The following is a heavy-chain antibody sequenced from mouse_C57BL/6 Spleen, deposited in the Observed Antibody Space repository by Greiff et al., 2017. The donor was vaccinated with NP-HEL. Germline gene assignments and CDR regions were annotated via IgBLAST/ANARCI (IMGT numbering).Heavy chain of an antibody. CDR3: ARASIYYDYDGAFAY. CDR2: ISDGGSYT. V-gene: IGHV5-4*03. CDR1: GFTFSSYA. D-gene: IGHD2-4*01. J-gene: IGHJ3*01. Sequence: EVKLVESGGGLVKPGGSLKLSCAASGFTFSSYAMSWVRQTPEKRLEWVATISDGGSYTYYPDNVKGRFTISRDNAKNNLYLQMSHLKSEDTAMYYCARASIYYDYDGAFAYWGQGTLVTVSA.